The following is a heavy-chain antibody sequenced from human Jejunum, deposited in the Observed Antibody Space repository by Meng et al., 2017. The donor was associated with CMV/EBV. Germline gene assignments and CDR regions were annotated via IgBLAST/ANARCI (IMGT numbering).Heavy chain of an antibody. CDR1: WNSVSSIGAI. CDR3: ARENGYEWYFDF. V-gene: IGHV6-1*01. CDR2: TYYMSKWDN. D-gene: IGHD6-13*01. J-gene: IGHJ2*01. Sequence: QLQPSGPGLLKPSQTLSSPCAVSWNSVSSIGAIVTWIRQSPSRGLEWLGKTYYMSKWDNDYAPSVKSRITVKPDTSKNQFSLQLKSVTPEDTAVYYCARENGYEWYFDFWGRGTLVTVSS.